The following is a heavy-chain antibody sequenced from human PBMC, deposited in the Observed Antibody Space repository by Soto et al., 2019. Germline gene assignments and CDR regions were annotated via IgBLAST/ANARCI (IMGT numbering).Heavy chain of an antibody. CDR1: GFSFAGYA. V-gene: IGHV3-23*01. Sequence: EVQLSQSGGGLVQPGGSMRLSCADSGFSFAGYAVTWVRQDTGKGLDWVSSISGGGGSTYYPDSVKGRFTISRDNSKNTLHLQMNSLRAEDTAVYYCAKTESFNGYYNACDYWGRGTQVTVS. D-gene: IGHD3-9*01. J-gene: IGHJ4*02. CDR3: AKTESFNGYYNACDY. CDR2: ISGGGGST.